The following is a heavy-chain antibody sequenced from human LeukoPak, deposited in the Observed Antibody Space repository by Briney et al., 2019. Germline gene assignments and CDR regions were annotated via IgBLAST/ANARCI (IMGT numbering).Heavy chain of an antibody. D-gene: IGHD2-21*02. J-gene: IGHJ4*02. CDR3: ARSKWSAYCGGDCYTVHFDY. CDR2: IYYSGST. CDR1: GGSISSGGYY. V-gene: IGHV4-31*03. Sequence: SQTLSLTCTVSGGSISSGGYYWSWIRQHPGKGLEWIGYIYYSGSTYYNPSLKSRVTISVDTSKNQFSLDPRSVTAADTAVYYCARSKWSAYCGGDCYTVHFDYWGQGTLVTVSS.